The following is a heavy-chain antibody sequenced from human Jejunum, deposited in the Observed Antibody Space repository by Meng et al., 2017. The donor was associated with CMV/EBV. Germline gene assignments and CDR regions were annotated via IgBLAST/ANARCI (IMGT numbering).Heavy chain of an antibody. D-gene: IGHD3-10*01. V-gene: IGHV3-30*02. Sequence: GQLVESGGGGGQPGGSLRLSCVTSGISFSNSGMHWVRQAPGKGLEWVVFIRNDGSEIYYVDSVKGRFTISRDNSKNTVYLQMDSLRVEDTGIYYCVKDKGRTALDYWGQGSLVTVSS. CDR2: IRNDGSEI. CDR1: GISFSNSG. CDR3: VKDKGRTALDY. J-gene: IGHJ4*02.